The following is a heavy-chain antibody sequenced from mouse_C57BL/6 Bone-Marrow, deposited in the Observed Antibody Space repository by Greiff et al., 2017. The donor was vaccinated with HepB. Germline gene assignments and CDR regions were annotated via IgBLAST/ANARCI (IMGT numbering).Heavy chain of an antibody. CDR1: GYTFTSYW. CDR3: ASPNYYGSIGRDY. J-gene: IGHJ2*01. CDR2: INPSNGGT. V-gene: IGHV1-53*01. Sequence: QVHVKQPGTELVKPGASVKLSCKASGYTFTSYWMHWVKQRPGQGLEWIGNINPSNGGTNYNEKFKSKATLTVDKSSSTAYMQLSSLTSEDSAVYYCASPNYYGSIGRDYWGQGTTLTVSS. D-gene: IGHD1-1*01.